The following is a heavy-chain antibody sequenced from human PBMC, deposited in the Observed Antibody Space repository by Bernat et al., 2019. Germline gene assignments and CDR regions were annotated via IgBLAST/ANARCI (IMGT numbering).Heavy chain of an antibody. Sequence: QVQLVESGGGVVQPGRFLRLSCAASGFTFSSYGMHRVRRAPGKGLEWVAVIWYDGSNKYYADSVKGRFTISRDNSKNTLYLQMNSLRAEDTAVYYCAREGVYGSGSVFDYWGQGTLVTVSS. CDR1: GFTFSSYG. CDR2: IWYDGSNK. D-gene: IGHD3-10*01. V-gene: IGHV3-33*01. J-gene: IGHJ4*02. CDR3: AREGVYGSGSVFDY.